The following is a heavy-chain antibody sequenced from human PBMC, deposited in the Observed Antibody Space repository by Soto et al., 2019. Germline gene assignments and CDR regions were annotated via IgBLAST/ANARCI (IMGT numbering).Heavy chain of an antibody. D-gene: IGHD3-22*01. CDR2: VSGSGGST. J-gene: IGHJ4*02. Sequence: TGGSLRLSCAASGFTFSTYAMSWVRQAPGKGLEWVSGVSGSGGSTYYADSVKGRFTISRDNSKNTLYLQMNSLRAEDTAVYYCAKDNYYDTSGPIDSWGQGTLVTVSS. V-gene: IGHV3-23*01. CDR1: GFTFSTYA. CDR3: AKDNYYDTSGPIDS.